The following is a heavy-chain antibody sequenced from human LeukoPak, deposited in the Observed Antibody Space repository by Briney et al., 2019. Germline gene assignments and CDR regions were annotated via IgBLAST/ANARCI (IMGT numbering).Heavy chain of an antibody. V-gene: IGHV4-59*01. CDR1: GGSITGYY. D-gene: IGHD1-1*01. CDR3: ARGERLGLDY. Sequence: SETLSLTCTVSGGSITGYYWSWIRQPPGKGLEWIGYIYCSGSTNYNPSLKSRVIISVDTSKNQFSLKLSSVTSADTAVYYCARGERLGLDYWGQGTLVTVSS. J-gene: IGHJ4*02. CDR2: IYCSGST.